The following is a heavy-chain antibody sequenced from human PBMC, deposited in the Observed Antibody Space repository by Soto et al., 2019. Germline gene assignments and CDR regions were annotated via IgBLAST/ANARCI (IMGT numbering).Heavy chain of an antibody. CDR1: GGSLSSGDYF. Sequence: KPSETLSLTCTVSGGSLSSGDYFWSWIRQSPGKGLECIGYIYYSGSTYYNSSLKSRVTISLDTSNNQFSLKLRSVTVADTAVYYGARGVIPPGNLWVDLGGKGTLVTFSS. J-gene: IGHJ4*02. V-gene: IGHV4-30-4*01. CDR2: IYYSGST. D-gene: IGHD3-16*02. CDR3: ARGVIPPGNLWVDL.